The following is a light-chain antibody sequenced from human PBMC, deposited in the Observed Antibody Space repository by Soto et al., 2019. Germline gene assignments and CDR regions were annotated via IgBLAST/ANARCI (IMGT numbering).Light chain of an antibody. J-gene: IGKJ1*01. Sequence: DIVMTQSPDSLAVSLGERATINCKSSQSVLYSSNNKNYLAWYQQKPGQPPKLLIYWATTRESGVTDRFSGSGSGTDFTLTISSLQAEDVAVYYCQQYYITPWTLGQGTKVEIK. CDR2: WAT. CDR1: QSVLYSSNNKNY. V-gene: IGKV4-1*01. CDR3: QQYYITPWT.